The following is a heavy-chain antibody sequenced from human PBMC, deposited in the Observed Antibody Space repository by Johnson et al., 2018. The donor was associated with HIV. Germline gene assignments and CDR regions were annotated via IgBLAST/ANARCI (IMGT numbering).Heavy chain of an antibody. Sequence: QVQLVESGGGLVKPGGSLRLSCAVSGFKFSEFYMTWIRQVPGKGLECVAYISSSGAGIYYADSVRGRFTISKDNAKNSLYMQMNSLRAEDTAVYYCARDYGSGSNRGAFDIWGQGTMVTVSS. V-gene: IGHV3-11*04. CDR2: ISSSGAGI. CDR1: GFKFSEFY. D-gene: IGHD5-12*01. CDR3: ARDYGSGSNRGAFDI. J-gene: IGHJ3*02.